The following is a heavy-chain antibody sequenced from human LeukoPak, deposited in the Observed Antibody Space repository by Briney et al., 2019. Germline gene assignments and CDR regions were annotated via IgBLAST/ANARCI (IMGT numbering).Heavy chain of an antibody. D-gene: IGHD2-2*01. V-gene: IGHV5-51*01. CDR3: ARRYCSSTSCYAGIDY. CDR2: IYPGDSDT. J-gene: IGHJ4*02. Sequence: GESLQISCKGSGYSFTSYWIGWVRQLPGKGLEWMGIIYPGDSDTRYSPSFQGQVTISADKSISTAYLQWSSLKASDTAMYYCARRYCSSTSCYAGIDYWGQGTLVTVSS. CDR1: GYSFTSYW.